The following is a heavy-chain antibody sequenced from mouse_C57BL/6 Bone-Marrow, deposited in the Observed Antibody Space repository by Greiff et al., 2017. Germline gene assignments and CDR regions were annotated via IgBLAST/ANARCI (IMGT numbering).Heavy chain of an antibody. D-gene: IGHD1-1*01. CDR3: ARPLIYTPFAN. V-gene: IGHV5-15*01. CDR1: GFTFSDYG. J-gene: IGHJ3*01. CDR2: ICNLAYSI. Sequence: EVKLVESGAGLVQPGGSLKLSCAASGFTFSDYGMAWVRQAPRKGPEWVALICNLAYSIHYAGTVKGRVTISRENATTTLYLEMSSLRSEDTALYSCARPLIYTPFANWGQGNLVTVSA.